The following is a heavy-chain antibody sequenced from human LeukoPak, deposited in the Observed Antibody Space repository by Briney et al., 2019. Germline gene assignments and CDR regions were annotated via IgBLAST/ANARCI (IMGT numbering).Heavy chain of an antibody. CDR2: IPYDGSNK. V-gene: IGHV3-30-3*01. J-gene: IGHJ6*02. D-gene: IGHD1-7*01. Sequence: GGSLRLSCAASGFTFSSYAMHWVRQAPGKGLEWVAVIPYDGSNKYYADSVKGRFTISRDNSKNTLYLKMNSLRAEDTAVYYCARSTGTTSPYYYYGMDVWGQGTTVTVSS. CDR3: ARSTGTTSPYYYYGMDV. CDR1: GFTFSSYA.